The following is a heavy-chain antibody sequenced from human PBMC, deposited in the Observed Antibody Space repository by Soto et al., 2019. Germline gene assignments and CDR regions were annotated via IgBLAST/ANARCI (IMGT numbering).Heavy chain of an antibody. CDR3: ARANLPDRITIFGVVMCPDV. CDR1: GFTFSSYA. V-gene: IGHV3-21*01. J-gene: IGHJ6*04. D-gene: IGHD3-3*01. Sequence: GGSLRLSCAASGFTFSSYAMSWVRQAPGKGLEWVSSISSSSSYIYYADSVKGRFTISRDNAKNSLYLQMNSLRAEDTAVYYCARANLPDRITIFGVVMCPDVWGKGTTVTVSS. CDR2: ISSSSSYI.